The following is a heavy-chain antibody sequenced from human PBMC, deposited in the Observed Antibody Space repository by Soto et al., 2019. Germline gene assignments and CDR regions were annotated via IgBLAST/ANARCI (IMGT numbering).Heavy chain of an antibody. Sequence: QVQLVQSGAEVKKPGSSVKVSCKASGGTFRSNGISWVRQAPGQGLEWVGGIIPMFGAPNYARKFADRVRITADESTATSYMELRSLRYEDTALYYCASHDSSGYYEVDYWGQGTQVTVSA. V-gene: IGHV1-69*01. J-gene: IGHJ4*02. CDR1: GGTFRSNG. CDR3: ASHDSSGYYEVDY. D-gene: IGHD3-22*01. CDR2: IIPMFGAP.